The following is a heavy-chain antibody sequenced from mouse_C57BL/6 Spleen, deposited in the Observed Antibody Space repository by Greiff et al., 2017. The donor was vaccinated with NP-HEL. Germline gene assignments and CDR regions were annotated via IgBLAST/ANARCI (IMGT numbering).Heavy chain of an antibody. Sequence: QVQLQQPGAELVRPGSSVKLSCKASGYTFTSYWMHWVKQRPIQGLEWIGNIDPSDSETHYNQKFKDKATLTVDKSSSTAYMQLSSLTSEDSAVYYCAREAPNWNFDYWGQGTTLTVSS. CDR2: IDPSDSET. CDR1: GYTFTSYW. CDR3: AREAPNWNFDY. D-gene: IGHD4-1*01. V-gene: IGHV1-52*01. J-gene: IGHJ2*01.